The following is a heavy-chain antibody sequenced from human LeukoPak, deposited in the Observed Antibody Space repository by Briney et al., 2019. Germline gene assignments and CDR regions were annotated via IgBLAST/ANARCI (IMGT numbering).Heavy chain of an antibody. Sequence: PGRSLRLSCAASGFTISTYGMHWVRQAPGKGLEWVALISYDGSDKYYADSVKGRFTISRDNSKNTLYLQMNSLRAEDTAVYYCARVGSTIAAAPHFDYWGQGTLVTVSS. CDR3: ARVGSTIAAAPHFDY. CDR2: ISYDGSDK. CDR1: GFTISTYG. J-gene: IGHJ4*02. V-gene: IGHV3-30*03. D-gene: IGHD6-13*01.